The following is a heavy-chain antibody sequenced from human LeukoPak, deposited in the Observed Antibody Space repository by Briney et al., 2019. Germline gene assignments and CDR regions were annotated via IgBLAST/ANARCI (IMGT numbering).Heavy chain of an antibody. CDR2: IYYTGST. Sequence: PSETLSLTCIVSRGSISPYYWSWIRQPPGKGLDWIGSIYYTGSTNYNPSLKSRVTISVDTSKNQVSLKLSSVTAADTAVYYCARGGYVFDYWGQGTLVTVSS. CDR3: ARGGYVFDY. CDR1: RGSISPYY. V-gene: IGHV4-59*01. D-gene: IGHD3-22*01. J-gene: IGHJ4*02.